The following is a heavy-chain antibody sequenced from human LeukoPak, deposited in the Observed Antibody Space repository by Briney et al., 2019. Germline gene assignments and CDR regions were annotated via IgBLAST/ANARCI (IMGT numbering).Heavy chain of an antibody. Sequence: KTSETLSLTCTVSGGSISSSSYYWGWIRQPPGKGLEWIGSIYYSGSTYYNPSLKSRVTTSVDTSKNQFSLKLSSVTAADTAVYYCARGGGYTVTTSYFDYWGQGTLVTVSS. D-gene: IGHD4-17*01. V-gene: IGHV4-39*07. J-gene: IGHJ4*02. CDR1: GGSISSSSYY. CDR2: IYYSGST. CDR3: ARGGGYTVTTSYFDY.